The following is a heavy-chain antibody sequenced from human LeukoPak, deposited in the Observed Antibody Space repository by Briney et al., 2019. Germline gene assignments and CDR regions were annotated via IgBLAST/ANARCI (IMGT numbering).Heavy chain of an antibody. CDR3: AKFITMIVDAFDI. J-gene: IGHJ3*02. V-gene: IGHV3-23*01. CDR1: GFTFSSYA. CDR2: ISGSGGST. Sequence: PGGSLRLCSAASGFTFSSYAMSWVRQAPGKGLEWVSAISGSGGSTYYADSVKGRFTISRDNSKNTLYLQMNSLRAEDTAVYYCAKFITMIVDAFDIWGQGTMVTVSS. D-gene: IGHD3-22*01.